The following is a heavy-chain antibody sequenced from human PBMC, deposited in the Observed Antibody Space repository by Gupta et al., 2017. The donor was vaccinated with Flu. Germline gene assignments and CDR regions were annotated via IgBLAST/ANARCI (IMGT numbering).Heavy chain of an antibody. CDR3: AKDIAAYGKGLADV. J-gene: IGHJ6*02. CDR2: IRNSGDNT. D-gene: IGHD6-13*01. Sequence: EMQLWESGGGLVQPGGSVRLSCVVSGFTCSSYAMTWVRQAPGKGLEWVSSIRNSGDNTYSPDSVKGRFTISRDNSRNTLYLQMNTLRVDDTALYFCAKDIAAYGKGLADVWGQGTTVTVSS. V-gene: IGHV3-23*01. CDR1: GFTCSSYA.